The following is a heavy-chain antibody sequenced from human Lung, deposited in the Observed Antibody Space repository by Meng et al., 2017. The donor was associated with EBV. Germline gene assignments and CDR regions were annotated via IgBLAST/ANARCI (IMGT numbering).Heavy chain of an antibody. V-gene: IGHV1-18*01. CDR2: ISVKNGEA. D-gene: IGHD6-13*01. J-gene: IGHJ2*01. CDR3: ARYVPNGSFWYFDF. Sequence: QGQLVQSGADAKKPGASMKVSCKASGYSFTNYDISWVRQAPGQGLEWMGWISVKNGEAKYPQNFQGRVTMTTDTTTSTAYMELRSLTSDDTAVYYCARYVPNGSFWYFDFWGRGTLVTVSS. CDR1: GYSFTNYD.